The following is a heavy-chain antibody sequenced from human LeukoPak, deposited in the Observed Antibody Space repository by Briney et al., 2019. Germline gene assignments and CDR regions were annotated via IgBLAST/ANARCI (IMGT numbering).Heavy chain of an antibody. D-gene: IGHD3-10*01. CDR2: IYSGGST. V-gene: IGHV3-66*01. J-gene: IGHJ4*02. CDR1: GFTVSSNY. CDR3: ARNGMVRGVIPYYFDY. Sequence: GGPLRLSCAASGFTVSSNYMSWVRQAPGKGLEWVSVIYSGGSTYYADSVKGRFTISRDNSKNTLYLQMNSLRAEDTAVYYCARNGMVRGVIPYYFDYWGQGTLVTVSS.